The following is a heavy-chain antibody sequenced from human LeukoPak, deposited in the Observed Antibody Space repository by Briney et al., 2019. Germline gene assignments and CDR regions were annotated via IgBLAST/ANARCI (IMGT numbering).Heavy chain of an antibody. CDR2: ITLAGQT. Sequence: SETLSLTCGVSGGSISGTNWWSWVRQPPGQGLEWIGEITLAGQTNYNPSLNGRVTMSLDKSSNQLSLHLTSVTAADTATYFCSRESGPFCPFGYWGQGTLVIVSS. V-gene: IGHV4-4*02. D-gene: IGHD1-26*01. J-gene: IGHJ4*02. CDR3: SRESGPFCPFGY. CDR1: GGSISGTNW.